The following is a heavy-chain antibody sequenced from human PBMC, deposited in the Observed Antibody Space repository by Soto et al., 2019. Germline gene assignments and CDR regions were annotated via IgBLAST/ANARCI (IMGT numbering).Heavy chain of an antibody. D-gene: IGHD2-15*01. J-gene: IGHJ3*02. V-gene: IGHV3-23*01. CDR1: GFTFSSYA. Sequence: GSLRLSCAASGFTFSSYAMSWVRQAPGKGLEWVSAISGSGGSTYYADSVKGRLTIPRDNSKNTLYLQMNSLRAEDTAVYYCLGSPGAFDIWGQGTMVTVSS. CDR2: ISGSGGST. CDR3: LGSPGAFDI.